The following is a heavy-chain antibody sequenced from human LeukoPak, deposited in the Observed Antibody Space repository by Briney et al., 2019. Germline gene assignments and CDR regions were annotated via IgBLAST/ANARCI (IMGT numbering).Heavy chain of an antibody. V-gene: IGHV3-23*01. CDR1: GFSFSSHC. Sequence: GGSLRLSCAASGFSFSSHCMSWVRQAPGEGLEWVSGIIGGGGSTYYADSVKGRFTISGDNSKNTLFLQMNSLRAEDTAVYYCAHGAMYQLDYWGQGTLVTVSS. CDR2: IIGGGGST. D-gene: IGHD2-2*01. J-gene: IGHJ4*02. CDR3: AHGAMYQLDY.